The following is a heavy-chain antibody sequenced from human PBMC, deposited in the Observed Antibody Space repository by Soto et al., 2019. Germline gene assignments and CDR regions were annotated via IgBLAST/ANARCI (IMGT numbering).Heavy chain of an antibody. Sequence: SETLSLTCAVSGGSISSGGYSWSWIRQPPGKGLEWNGYIYHRGSTYYNPSIKSLVTISVDRSKNQFSLKLSSVTAADTAVYYCARVVLLWFGESYRGSYFYYWGQGTLVTVSS. V-gene: IGHV4-30-2*01. CDR2: IYHRGST. J-gene: IGHJ4*02. CDR1: GGSISSGGYS. D-gene: IGHD3-10*01. CDR3: ARVVLLWFGESYRGSYFYY.